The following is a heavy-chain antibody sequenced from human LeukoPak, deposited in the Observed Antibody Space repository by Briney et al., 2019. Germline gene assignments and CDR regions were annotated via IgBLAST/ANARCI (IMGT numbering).Heavy chain of an antibody. Sequence: PSETLSLTCTVSGGPISSGSYYWSWIRQPAGKGLEWIGRIYTSGSTNYNPSLKSRVTISVDTSKNQFSLKLSSVTAADTAVYYCARGRGDHKDPVDYWGQGTLVTVSS. CDR1: GGPISSGSYY. CDR3: ARGRGDHKDPVDY. J-gene: IGHJ4*02. V-gene: IGHV4-61*02. D-gene: IGHD4-17*01. CDR2: IYTSGST.